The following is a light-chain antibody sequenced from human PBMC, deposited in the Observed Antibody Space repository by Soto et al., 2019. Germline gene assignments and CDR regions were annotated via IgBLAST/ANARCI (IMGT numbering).Light chain of an antibody. J-gene: IGKJ4*02. CDR3: QQYSDWPPT. V-gene: IGKV3D-15*01. Sequence: EMLVTQSPATLSVSPGEIASLSCRASQSVSNNLAWYQQRPGQPPRLLIFGASTRATGIPARFSGSGSEAEFALTISTLQSEDFAVYYCQQYSDWPPTFGGGTKVDIK. CDR1: QSVSNN. CDR2: GAS.